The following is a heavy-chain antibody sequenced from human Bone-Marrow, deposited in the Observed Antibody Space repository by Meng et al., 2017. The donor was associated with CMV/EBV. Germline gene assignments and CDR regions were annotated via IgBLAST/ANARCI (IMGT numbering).Heavy chain of an antibody. J-gene: IGHJ4*02. CDR1: GGSISSGDYY. V-gene: IGHV4-30-4*08. D-gene: IGHD7-27*01. Sequence: AHMQGAGPGPVKPYHPLSLTCTVSGGSISSGDYYWSWIRQPPGKGLEWIGYIYYSGSPYYNPSLKSRVTISVDTSKNQFSLKLSSVTAADTAVYYCASMLTGDPLRDYWGQGTLVTVSS. CDR2: IYYSGSP. CDR3: ASMLTGDPLRDY.